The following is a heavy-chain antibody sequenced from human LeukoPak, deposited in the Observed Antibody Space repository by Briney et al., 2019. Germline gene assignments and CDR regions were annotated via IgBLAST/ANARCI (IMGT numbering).Heavy chain of an antibody. Sequence: GGSLRLSCAASGFTFSSYAMSWVRQAPGKGLEWVSAISGSGGSTYYADSVKGRFTISRDNSKNTLYLQMNSLRAEDTAVYYRANANPLDYGADYYYYGMDVWGQGTTVTVSS. V-gene: IGHV3-23*01. CDR1: GFTFSSYA. D-gene: IGHD4-17*01. CDR2: ISGSGGST. J-gene: IGHJ6*02. CDR3: ANANPLDYGADYYYYGMDV.